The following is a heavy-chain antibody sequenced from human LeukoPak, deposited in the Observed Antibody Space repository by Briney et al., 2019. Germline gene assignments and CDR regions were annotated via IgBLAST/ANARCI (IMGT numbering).Heavy chain of an antibody. CDR1: GYSISSGYY. D-gene: IGHD2-15*01. CDR3: ARFFSAATWGYNWFDP. J-gene: IGHJ5*02. Sequence: SETLSLTCTVSGYSISSGYYWGWIRQPPGEGLEWIGNIHRSGSTYYKPSLRSRVIISVDTSKNQFSLRLSSVTAADTAVYYCARFFSAATWGYNWFDPWGQGTLVTVSS. V-gene: IGHV4-38-2*02. CDR2: IHRSGST.